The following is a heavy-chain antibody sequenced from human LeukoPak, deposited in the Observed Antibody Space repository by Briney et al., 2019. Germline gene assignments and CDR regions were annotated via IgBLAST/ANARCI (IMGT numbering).Heavy chain of an antibody. CDR3: ARGIKRFGEPNGSWFDP. J-gene: IGHJ5*02. V-gene: IGHV4-59*12. CDR2: IYYSGST. D-gene: IGHD3-10*01. Sequence: PSETLSLTCTVSGGSISSYYWSWLRQPPGKGLEWIGYIYYSGSTNYNPSLKSRVTISVDTSKNQFSLKLSSVTAADTAVYYCARGIKRFGEPNGSWFDPWGQGTLVTVSS. CDR1: GGSISSYY.